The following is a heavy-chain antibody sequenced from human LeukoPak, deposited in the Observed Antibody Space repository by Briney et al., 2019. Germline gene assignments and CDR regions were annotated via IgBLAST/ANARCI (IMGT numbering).Heavy chain of an antibody. CDR1: GFIFSDHA. J-gene: IGHJ5*01. Sequence: GTSLRLSCTASGFIFSDHAMHWVRQAPGKGLEWVAVMSADGINTFYAASVRGRFTISRDNSKGTVNLQMNSLTSEDTAVYYCARDAGSAWISWFDSWGQGSLVAVSS. CDR3: ARDAGSAWISWFDS. D-gene: IGHD6-19*01. V-gene: IGHV3-30-3*01. CDR2: MSADGINT.